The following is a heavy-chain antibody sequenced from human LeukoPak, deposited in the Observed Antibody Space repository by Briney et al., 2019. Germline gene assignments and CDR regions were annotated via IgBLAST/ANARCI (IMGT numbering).Heavy chain of an antibody. CDR3: VRETTTSGNFFDS. CDR1: GFTFSNHW. D-gene: IGHD3-10*01. CDR2: IRSDGGTI. J-gene: IGHJ4*02. V-gene: IGHV3-74*01. Sequence: GGSLRLSCAASGFTFSNHWMHWVRQTPGKGLVWVSRIRSDGGTIDYADSVRGRFTISRDNARNTLSLQMNSLGAEDTAVYYCVRETTTSGNFFDSWGQGTLVTVSS.